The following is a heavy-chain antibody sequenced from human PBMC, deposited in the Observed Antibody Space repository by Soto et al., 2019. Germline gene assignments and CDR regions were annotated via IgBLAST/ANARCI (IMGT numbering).Heavy chain of an antibody. V-gene: IGHV4-4*07. CDR3: ARNYGSGSWGMDV. J-gene: IGHJ6*02. Sequence: QVQLRESGPGLVKPSETLSLTCTVSNDSISSFYWSWIRQPAGKGLELIGRVHTSGSSNYNPSLKSRVTMSVDTSKNQLSLKLRSVTAADTDVYYCARNYGSGSWGMDVWGQGTPVTVAS. CDR2: VHTSGSS. D-gene: IGHD3-10*01. CDR1: NDSISSFY.